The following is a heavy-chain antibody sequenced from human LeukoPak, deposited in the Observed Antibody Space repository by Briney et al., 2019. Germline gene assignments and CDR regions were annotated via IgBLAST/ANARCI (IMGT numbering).Heavy chain of an antibody. J-gene: IGHJ4*02. CDR1: GFTFSSYS. CDR2: ISSSSNYI. CDR3: ARGGVYCSAGSCVLDY. V-gene: IGHV3-21*01. Sequence: GGSLRLSCAASGFTFSSYSMKWVRQAPGKGLEWVSSISSSSNYIYYADSVKGRFTISRDNAKNSLYLQMNSLRAEDTAVYYCARGGVYCSAGSCVLDYWGQGTLVTVSS. D-gene: IGHD2-15*01.